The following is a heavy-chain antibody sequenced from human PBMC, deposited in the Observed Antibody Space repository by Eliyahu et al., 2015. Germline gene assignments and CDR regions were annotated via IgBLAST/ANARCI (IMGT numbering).Heavy chain of an antibody. V-gene: IGHV3-66*01. CDR1: GFTGSXNX. Sequence: EVQLVESGGGLVQPGGSLRLSXAASGFTGSXNXMSWVRQAPGKGLEWVSVIYSGGSTYYADSMKGRFTISRDNSKNTLYLQMNSLRAEDTAVYYCARDTTAVAVDAFDIWGQGTMVTVSS. J-gene: IGHJ3*02. CDR3: ARDTTAVAVDAFDI. D-gene: IGHD6-19*01. CDR2: IYSGGST.